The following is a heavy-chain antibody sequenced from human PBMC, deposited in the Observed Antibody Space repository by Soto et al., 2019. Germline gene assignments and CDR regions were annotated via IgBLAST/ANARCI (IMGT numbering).Heavy chain of an antibody. CDR3: AREQYCSSTSCHEYTDY. D-gene: IGHD2-2*01. V-gene: IGHV3-74*01. CDR1: GFTFSSYW. CDR2: INTDGSST. Sequence: EVQLVESGGGLAQPGGSLRLSCAASGFTFSSYWMHWVRQAPGKGLVWVSRINTDGSSTSYADSVKGRFTISRYNAKNTLYLQMNSLRAEDTAVYYCAREQYCSSTSCHEYTDYWGQGTLVTVSS. J-gene: IGHJ4*02.